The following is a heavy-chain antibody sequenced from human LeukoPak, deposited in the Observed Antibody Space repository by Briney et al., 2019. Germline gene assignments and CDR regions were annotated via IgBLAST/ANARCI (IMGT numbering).Heavy chain of an antibody. J-gene: IGHJ4*02. CDR3: ARGGGSFYREFDY. D-gene: IGHD2-15*01. CDR2: VYDTGVT. CDR1: NGSITDYY. V-gene: IGHV4-59*01. Sequence: SETLSLTCTVSNGSITDYYWSWIRQPPGQGPEWIGCVYDTGVTRYNPSLESRVTISVDTSKNHFSLELKSVSATDTAVYYCARGGGSFYREFDYWGQGTLVTVS.